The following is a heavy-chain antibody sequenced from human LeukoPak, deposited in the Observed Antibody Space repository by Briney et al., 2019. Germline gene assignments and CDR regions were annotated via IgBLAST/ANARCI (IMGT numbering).Heavy chain of an antibody. J-gene: IGHJ3*02. V-gene: IGHV4-61*02. D-gene: IGHD3-3*01. CDR3: ARTKSDFWSGSNAFDI. CDR2: IYTSGST. CDR1: GGSISSGSYY. Sequence: SETLSLTCTVSGGSISSGSYYWSWIRQPAGKGLEWIGRIYTSGSTNYNPSLKSRVTISVDTSKNQFSLKLSSVTAADTAVYYCARTKSDFWSGSNAFDIWGQGTMVTVSS.